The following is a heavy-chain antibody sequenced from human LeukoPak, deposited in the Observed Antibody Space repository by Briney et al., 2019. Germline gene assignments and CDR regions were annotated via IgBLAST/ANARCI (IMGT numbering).Heavy chain of an antibody. J-gene: IGHJ6*03. CDR2: ISSSSSYI. Sequence: GGSLRLSCAASGFTFSSYSMNWVRQAPGKGLEWVSSISSSSSYIYYADSVKGRFTISRGNAKNSLYLQMNSLRAEDTAVYYCARPGIAAAGPQYYYYYMDVWGKGTTVTVSS. D-gene: IGHD6-13*01. CDR1: GFTFSSYS. CDR3: ARPGIAAAGPQYYYYYMDV. V-gene: IGHV3-21*01.